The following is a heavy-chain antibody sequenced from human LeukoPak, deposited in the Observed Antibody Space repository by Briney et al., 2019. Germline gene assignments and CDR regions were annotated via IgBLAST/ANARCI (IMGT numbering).Heavy chain of an antibody. CDR3: TTDPASIFVVVVAATKLFDY. CDR1: GFTFSRYG. Sequence: HPGGSLRLSCAAPGFTFSRYGMHWVRQAPGKGLEWVAFIRYDGSDKSYADSVKGRFTISRDNSKNTLYLQMNSLKTEDTAVYYCTTDPASIFVVVVAATKLFDYWGQGTLVTVSS. J-gene: IGHJ4*02. V-gene: IGHV3-30*02. D-gene: IGHD2-15*01. CDR2: IRYDGSDK.